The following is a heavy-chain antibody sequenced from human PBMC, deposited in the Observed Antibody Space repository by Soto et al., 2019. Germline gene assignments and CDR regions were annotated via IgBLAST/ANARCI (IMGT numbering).Heavy chain of an antibody. CDR3: TRGERGTKVDS. D-gene: IGHD1-26*01. CDR1: RGSISSGGYC. J-gene: IGHJ4*02. V-gene: IGHV4-31*03. Sequence: QVQLQESGPGLVKPSQTLSLTCTVSRGSISSGGYCWSWIRQHPGEGLEWIGYIYDTGSTSYKPSLKSRVTMSVDTSTDQFSLKLSSVTAAGTAVYYCTRGERGTKVDSWGQGTLVTVSS. CDR2: IYDTGST.